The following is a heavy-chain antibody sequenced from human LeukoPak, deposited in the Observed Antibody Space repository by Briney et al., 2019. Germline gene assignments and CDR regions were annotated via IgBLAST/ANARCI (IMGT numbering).Heavy chain of an antibody. CDR1: GFSFSDHD. Sequence: GGSLRLSCAASGFSFSDHDMDWVRQAPGKGLEWVGRTRNQAHSYTTEYAASVKGRFTISRDDSKNSLYLQMNSLKTEDTAVYYCARGTYYGSSGRNLPDYWGQGTLVTVSS. CDR3: ARGTYYGSSGRNLPDY. CDR2: TRNQAHSYTT. J-gene: IGHJ4*02. V-gene: IGHV3-72*01. D-gene: IGHD3-22*01.